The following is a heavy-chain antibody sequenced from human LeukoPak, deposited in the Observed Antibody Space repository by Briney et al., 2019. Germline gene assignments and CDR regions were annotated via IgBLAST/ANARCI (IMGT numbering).Heavy chain of an antibody. Sequence: PSETLSLTCTVSGGSISSYYWSWIRQPPGKGLEWIGSIYYSGSTYYNPSLKSRVTISVDTSKNQFSLKLSSVTAADTAVYYCAKQGYDILTGYYPNWFDPWDQGTLVTVSS. D-gene: IGHD3-9*01. CDR2: IYYSGST. CDR3: AKQGYDILTGYYPNWFDP. CDR1: GGSISSYY. J-gene: IGHJ5*02. V-gene: IGHV4-59*04.